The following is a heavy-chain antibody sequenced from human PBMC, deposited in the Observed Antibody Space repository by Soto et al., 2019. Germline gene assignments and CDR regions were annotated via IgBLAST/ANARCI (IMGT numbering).Heavy chain of an antibody. CDR1: GFTFSNAW. V-gene: IGHV3-15*01. CDR2: IKSKTDGGTT. CDR3: TTDYYYMDV. Sequence: EVQLVESGGGLVKPGGSLRLSCAASGFTFSNAWMSWVRQAPGKGLEWVVRIKSKTDGGTTDYGASVKGRFTISRDDSKNTLYLQMNSLKTEDTAVYYCTTDYYYMDVWGKGTTVTVSS. J-gene: IGHJ6*03.